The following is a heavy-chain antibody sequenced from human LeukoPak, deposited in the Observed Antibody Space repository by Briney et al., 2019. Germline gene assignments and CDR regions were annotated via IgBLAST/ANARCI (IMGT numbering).Heavy chain of an antibody. CDR2: ISGSSSII. V-gene: IGHV3-48*04. J-gene: IGHJ5*02. Sequence: PGGSLRLSCAASGFPFSGYSMNWVRQAPGKGLEWVSYISGSSSIIYYADSVKGRFTFSRDNAKNSLYLQMNSLRAEDTAVYYCARARPYGSGRNWFDPWGQGALVTVSS. CDR1: GFPFSGYS. CDR3: ARARPYGSGRNWFDP. D-gene: IGHD3-10*01.